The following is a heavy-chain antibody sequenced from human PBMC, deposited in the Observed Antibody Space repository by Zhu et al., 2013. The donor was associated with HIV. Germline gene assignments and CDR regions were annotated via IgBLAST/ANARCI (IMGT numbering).Heavy chain of an antibody. CDR3: ARGSHSGGSYHNPHGDWFDP. D-gene: IGHD2-15*01. V-gene: IGHV1-69*02. CDR2: IIPILGIA. J-gene: IGHJ5*02. CDR1: GGTFSSYT. Sequence: QVQLVQSGAEVKKPGSSVKVSCKASGGTFSSYTISWVRQAPGQGLEWMGRIIPILGIANYAQKFQGRVTITADKSTSTAYMELSSLRSEDTAVYYCARGSHSGGSYHNPHGDWFDPWGQGTLVTVSS.